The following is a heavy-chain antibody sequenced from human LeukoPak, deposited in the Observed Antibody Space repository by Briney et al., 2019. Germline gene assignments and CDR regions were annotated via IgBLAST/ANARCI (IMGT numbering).Heavy chain of an antibody. V-gene: IGHV1-69*04. J-gene: IGHJ4*02. Sequence: SVKVSCKASGGTFSRYAITWVRQAPGQGLEWMGRIIPILGIANYAQKFQGRVTMTEDTSTDTAYMELSSLRSEDTAVYYCATDVGQPDYDFWSGYYFWGQGTLVTVSS. D-gene: IGHD3-3*01. CDR3: ATDVGQPDYDFWSGYYF. CDR1: GGTFSRYA. CDR2: IIPILGIA.